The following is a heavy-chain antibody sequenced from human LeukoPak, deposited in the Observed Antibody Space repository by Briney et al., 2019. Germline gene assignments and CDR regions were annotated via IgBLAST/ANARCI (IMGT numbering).Heavy chain of an antibody. J-gene: IGHJ4*02. CDR2: FYYSGST. D-gene: IGHD5-24*01. CDR1: GDSISSSSYY. Sequence: PSETLSLTCTVSGDSISSSSYYWGWIRQPPGKGLEWIGSFYYSGSTYYNPSLKSRVTISVDTSKNQFSLKVSSVTAADTAVYYCARDPARGDGYNFDYWGQGTLVTVSS. CDR3: ARDPARGDGYNFDY. V-gene: IGHV4-39*07.